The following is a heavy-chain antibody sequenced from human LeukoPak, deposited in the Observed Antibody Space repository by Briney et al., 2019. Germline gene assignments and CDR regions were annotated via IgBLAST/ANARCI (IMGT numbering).Heavy chain of an antibody. J-gene: IGHJ4*02. Sequence: SQTLSLTCTVSGGSISSGGYYWSWIRQHPGKGLEWIGYIYYSGSTYCNPSLKSRVTISVDTSKNQFSLKLSSVTAADTAVYYCARAPPTYYYDSSGYSPFDYWGQGTLVTVSS. CDR3: ARAPPTYYYDSSGYSPFDY. V-gene: IGHV4-31*03. CDR1: GGSISSGGYY. D-gene: IGHD3-22*01. CDR2: IYYSGST.